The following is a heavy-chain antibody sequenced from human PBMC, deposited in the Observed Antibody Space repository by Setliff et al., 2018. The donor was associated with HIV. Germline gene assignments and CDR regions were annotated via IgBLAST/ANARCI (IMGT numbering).Heavy chain of an antibody. D-gene: IGHD1-26*01. CDR1: GGTFSSYA. V-gene: IGHV1-69*05. Sequence: SVKVSCKASGGTFSSYAISWVRQAPGQGLEWMGGIIPIFGTANYAQKFQGRVTITTDESTSTAYMELSSLRSEDTAVYYCASGGSGSYLPVPDAFDIWGQGTMVTV. CDR2: IIPIFGTA. J-gene: IGHJ3*02. CDR3: ASGGSGSYLPVPDAFDI.